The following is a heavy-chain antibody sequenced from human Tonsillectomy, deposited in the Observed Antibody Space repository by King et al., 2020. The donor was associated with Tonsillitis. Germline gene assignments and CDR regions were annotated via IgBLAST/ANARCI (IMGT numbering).Heavy chain of an antibody. Sequence: QLQESGPGLLKPSETLSLTCSVSGGSITSSSYYWGWIRQPPGKGLEWIATIYYTGSTYYNPSLKSRVTISVDTPKNQFSLKLRSLTAADTAVYYCAGSIAAETFSFYYYYMDVWAKGTTVTVSS. CDR1: GGSITSSSYY. J-gene: IGHJ6*03. D-gene: IGHD6-13*01. CDR3: AGSIAAETFSFYYYYMDV. V-gene: IGHV4-39*01. CDR2: IYYTGST.